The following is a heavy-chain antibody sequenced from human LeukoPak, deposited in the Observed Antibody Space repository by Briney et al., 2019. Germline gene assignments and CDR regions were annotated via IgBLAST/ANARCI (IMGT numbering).Heavy chain of an antibody. V-gene: IGHV3-66*01. J-gene: IGHJ6*02. Sequence: GGSLRLSCAASGFTFSSYGMHWVRQAPGKGLEWVSTINRDGPTFHADSVKGRFTISRDNSRNTLYLQMNSLRAEDTAVYYCGRGGYDIYDWGQGTTVSVSS. CDR3: GRGGYDIYD. CDR2: INRDGPT. CDR1: GFTFSSYG. D-gene: IGHD3-22*01.